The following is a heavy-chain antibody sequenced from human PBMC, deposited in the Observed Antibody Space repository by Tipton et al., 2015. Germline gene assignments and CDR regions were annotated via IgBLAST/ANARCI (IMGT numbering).Heavy chain of an antibody. CDR1: GGSFYTYY. Sequence: TLSLTCSLSGGSFYTYYGTWIRQPPGQGLERIGEIYHSGTTNYNPSLRGRFTISLRTSKNQLSLQVDSVTAADTAIYYCARGGSPIIEMAYHHYGLDVWGQGTTVTVSS. V-gene: IGHV4-34*01. J-gene: IGHJ6*02. CDR3: ARGGSPIIEMAYHHYGLDV. CDR2: IYHSGTT. D-gene: IGHD5-24*01.